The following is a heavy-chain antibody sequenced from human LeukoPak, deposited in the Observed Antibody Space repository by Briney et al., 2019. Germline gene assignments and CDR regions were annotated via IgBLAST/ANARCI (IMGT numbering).Heavy chain of an antibody. V-gene: IGHV3-48*01. D-gene: IGHD3-10*01. J-gene: IGHJ4*02. CDR1: GFTFSSYS. Sequence: PGGSLRLSCAASGFTFSSYSMNWVRQAPGKGLEWVSYISSSSSTIYYADSVKGRFTISRDNAKNSLYLQMNSLRAEDTAVYYCAKDFPVRSLGFLWFGESKGPLDYWGQGTLVTVSS. CDR3: AKDFPVRSLGFLWFGESKGPLDY. CDR2: ISSSSSTI.